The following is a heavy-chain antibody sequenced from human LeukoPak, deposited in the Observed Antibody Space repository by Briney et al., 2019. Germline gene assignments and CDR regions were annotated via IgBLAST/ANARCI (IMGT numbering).Heavy chain of an antibody. CDR1: GFTFSSYG. J-gene: IGHJ4*02. D-gene: IGHD6-19*01. V-gene: IGHV3-23*01. CDR3: ANFGSGWYSDY. Sequence: PGRSLRLSCAASGFTFSSYGMHWVRQAPGKGLEWVSAISGSGGSTYYADSVKGRFTISRDNSKNTLYLQMNSLRAEDTAVYYCANFGSGWYSDYWGQGTLVTVSS. CDR2: ISGSGGST.